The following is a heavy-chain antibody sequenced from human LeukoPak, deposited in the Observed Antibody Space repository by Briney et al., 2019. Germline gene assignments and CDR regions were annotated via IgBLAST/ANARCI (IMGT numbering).Heavy chain of an antibody. CDR1: GGSISNYY. V-gene: IGHV4-59*01. CDR2: IYYSGST. Sequence: SATLSLTCTVSGGSISNYYWSWIRQPPGEGLECIGYIYYSGSTNYNPSLKSRVTISVDTSKNQFSLKLSSVTAADTAVYYCAREVAAVNFDYWGQGTLVTVSS. J-gene: IGHJ4*02. D-gene: IGHD6-13*01. CDR3: AREVAAVNFDY.